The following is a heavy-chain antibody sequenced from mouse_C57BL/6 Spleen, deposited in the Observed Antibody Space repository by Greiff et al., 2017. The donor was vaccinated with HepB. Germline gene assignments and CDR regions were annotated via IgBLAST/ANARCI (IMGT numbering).Heavy chain of an antibody. CDR2: IDPSDSET. J-gene: IGHJ3*01. D-gene: IGHD2-4*01. Sequence: QVQLQQPGAELVRPGSSVKLSCKASGYTFTSYWMHWVKQRPIQGLEWIGNIDPSDSETHYNQKFKDKATLTVDKSSSTAYMQLSSLTSEDSAVDYCARGFDYDEGFAYWGQGTLVTVSA. CDR3: ARGFDYDEGFAY. V-gene: IGHV1-52*01. CDR1: GYTFTSYW.